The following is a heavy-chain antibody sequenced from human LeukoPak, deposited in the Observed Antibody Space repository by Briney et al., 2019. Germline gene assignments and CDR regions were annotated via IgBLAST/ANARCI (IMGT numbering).Heavy chain of an antibody. V-gene: IGHV1-69*01. CDR3: AREAGAKIDY. CDR2: IIPIFGTA. D-gene: IGHD1-26*01. Sequence: ASVKVSCKASGGTFSSYAISWVRQAPGQGLEWMGGIIPIFGTANYAQKFQGRVTITADESTGTAYMELSSLRSEDTAVYYCAREAGAKIDYWGQGTLVTVSS. J-gene: IGHJ4*02. CDR1: GGTFSSYA.